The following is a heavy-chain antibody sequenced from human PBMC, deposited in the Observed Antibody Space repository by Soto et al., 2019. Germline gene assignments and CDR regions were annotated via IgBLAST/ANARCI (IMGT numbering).Heavy chain of an antibody. CDR3: AKAVRFSYSSGWYFLGY. D-gene: IGHD6-19*01. CDR1: GFTFSSYA. V-gene: IGHV3-23*01. J-gene: IGHJ4*02. Sequence: GGSLRLSCAASGFTFSSYAMSWVRQAPGKGLEWVSAISGSGGSTYYADSVKGRFTISRDNSKNTLYLQMNSLRAEDTAVYYCAKAVRFSYSSGWYFLGYWGQGTLVTVSS. CDR2: ISGSGGST.